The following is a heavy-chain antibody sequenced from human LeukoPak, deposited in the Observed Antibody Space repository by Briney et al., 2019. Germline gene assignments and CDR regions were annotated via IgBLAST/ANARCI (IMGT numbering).Heavy chain of an antibody. D-gene: IGHD3-3*02. CDR1: GGSISSGGYS. CDR3: ARVLLAVGVDY. Sequence: PSQTLSLTCAVSGGSISSGGYSWSWIRQPPGKGLEWIGYIYHSGSTYYNPSLKSRVTISVDRSKNQFSLKLSSVTAADTAVYYCARVLLAVGVDYWGQGTLVTVSS. V-gene: IGHV4-30-2*01. J-gene: IGHJ4*02. CDR2: IYHSGST.